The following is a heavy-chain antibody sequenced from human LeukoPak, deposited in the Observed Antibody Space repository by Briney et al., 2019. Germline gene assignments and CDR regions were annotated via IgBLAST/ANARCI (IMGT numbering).Heavy chain of an antibody. V-gene: IGHV3-23*01. CDR3: AKDGRTSSPK. CDR2: INATAGT. CDR1: GFTFSKYA. J-gene: IGHJ4*02. Sequence: GRSLRLSCAISGFTFSKYAMSWVRHAPGKGLEWVSGINATAGTDYAESVKGRFTISRDNSKTTLSLQMNSLRAEDTALYYCAKDGRTSSPKWGQGNLVTVSS. D-gene: IGHD1-26*01.